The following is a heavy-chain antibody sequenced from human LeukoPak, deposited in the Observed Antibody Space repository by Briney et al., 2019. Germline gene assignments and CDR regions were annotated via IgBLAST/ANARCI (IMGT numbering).Heavy chain of an antibody. CDR2: ISSSSSTI. CDR1: GFTFSSYS. J-gene: IGHJ4*02. V-gene: IGHV3-48*01. Sequence: SGGSLRLSCAASGFTFSSYSMNWVRQAPGKGLEWVSYISSSSSTIYYADSVKGRFTISRDNAKNSLYLQVNNLRAEDTAVYYCARGPSSNWSGLDFWGQGTLLTVSS. D-gene: IGHD6-13*01. CDR3: ARGPSSNWSGLDF.